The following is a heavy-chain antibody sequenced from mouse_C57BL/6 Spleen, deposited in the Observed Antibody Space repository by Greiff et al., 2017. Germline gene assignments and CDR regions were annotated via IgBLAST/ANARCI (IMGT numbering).Heavy chain of an antibody. CDR3: TSGLITTVVASYYAMDY. Sequence: QVQLQQSGAELVRPGASVTLSCKASGYTFTDYEMHWVKQTPVHGLEWIGAIDPETGGTAYNQKFKGKAILTADKSSSTAYMELRRLTSEDSAVYYCTSGLITTVVASYYAMDYWGQGTSVTVSS. V-gene: IGHV1-15*01. CDR2: IDPETGGT. CDR1: GYTFTDYE. J-gene: IGHJ4*01. D-gene: IGHD1-1*01.